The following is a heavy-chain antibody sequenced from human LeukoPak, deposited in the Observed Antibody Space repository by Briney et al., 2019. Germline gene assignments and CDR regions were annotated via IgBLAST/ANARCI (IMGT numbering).Heavy chain of an antibody. J-gene: IGHJ4*02. V-gene: IGHV1-69*13. CDR3: ATNYYDSSGYYANFDY. Sequence: VNDSCKASLGTFSSYAISWVRQAPGQGVGWVGGIIPICGTANYAQKFQGRVTITTDESTSTAYMERSSLRSEDTAVYYCATNYYDSSGYYANFDYWGQGTLVTVSS. CDR2: IIPICGTA. D-gene: IGHD3-22*01. CDR1: LGTFSSYA.